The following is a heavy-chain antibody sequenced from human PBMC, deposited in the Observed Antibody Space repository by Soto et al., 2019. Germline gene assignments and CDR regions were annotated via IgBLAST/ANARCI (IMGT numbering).Heavy chain of an antibody. D-gene: IGHD3-10*01. J-gene: IGHJ4*02. CDR2: INPSGAYT. CDR1: KYTFSSYH. V-gene: IGHV1-46*01. CDR3: ARDISLSMVRGVISH. Sequence: SVKVSFKASKYTFSSYHIHWVRQAPGQGLEWLGIINPSGAYTSYAQKFQGRVTMTRDTSTSTVYMELSSLRFEDTAMYYCARDISLSMVRGVISHWGQGTLVTVSS.